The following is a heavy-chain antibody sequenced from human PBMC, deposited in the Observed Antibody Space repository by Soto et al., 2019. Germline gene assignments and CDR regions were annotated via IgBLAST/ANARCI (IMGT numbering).Heavy chain of an antibody. Sequence: GGSLRLSCAASGFTFSSYWMHLVRQAPGKGLVWVSRINGDGSSTGYADSVKGRFTISRDNAKNTLFLQMNSLRAEDTAVYYCARESDGANSLWGQGTLVTVSS. V-gene: IGHV3-74*01. D-gene: IGHD4-17*01. CDR3: ARESDGANSL. CDR2: INGDGSST. J-gene: IGHJ4*02. CDR1: GFTFSSYW.